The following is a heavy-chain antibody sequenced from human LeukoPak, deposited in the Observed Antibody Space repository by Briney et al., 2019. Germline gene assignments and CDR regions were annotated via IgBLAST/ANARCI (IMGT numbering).Heavy chain of an antibody. CDR2: ISGSGGST. J-gene: IGHJ4*02. D-gene: IGHD1-7*01. Sequence: PGGALRLSCAASGFTFSSYAMSWVRQAPGKGLEWVSAISGSGGSTYYADSVKGRFTISRDNSKNTLYLQMNSLRAEDTAVYYCAKNTQNYGGPLGYWGQGTLVTVSS. CDR1: GFTFSSYA. V-gene: IGHV3-23*01. CDR3: AKNTQNYGGPLGY.